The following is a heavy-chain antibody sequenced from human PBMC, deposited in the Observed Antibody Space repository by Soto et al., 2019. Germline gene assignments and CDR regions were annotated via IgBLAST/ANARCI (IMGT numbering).Heavy chain of an antibody. J-gene: IGHJ4*02. D-gene: IGHD2-15*01. V-gene: IGHV4-39*01. CDR3: GKVLVGATGHTDSDS. Sequence: TSETLSLTCTVSGGSIYRSGYYWGWIRQPPGRGLEWIGNIDYNGVTYSNPSLKSRVTISRDTSKNQFSLKLTSVTATDTALYYCGKVLVGATGHTDSDSWGPGTLVTVSS. CDR1: GGSIYRSGYY. CDR2: IDYNGVT.